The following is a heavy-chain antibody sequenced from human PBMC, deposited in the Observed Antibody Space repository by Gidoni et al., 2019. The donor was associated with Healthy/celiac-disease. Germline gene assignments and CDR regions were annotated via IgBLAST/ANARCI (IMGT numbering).Heavy chain of an antibody. V-gene: IGHV3-23*01. CDR3: AKDSLVVPAAGEPDY. CDR2: ISGSGGST. Sequence: EVQLLESGGGLVQHGGSLRLSCAASGFPFSSYAMSWVRQAPGKGLEWVSAISGSGGSTYYADSVKGRFTISRDNSKNTLYLQMNSLRAEDTAVYYCAKDSLVVPAAGEPDYWGQGTLVTVSS. J-gene: IGHJ4*02. CDR1: GFPFSSYA. D-gene: IGHD2-2*01.